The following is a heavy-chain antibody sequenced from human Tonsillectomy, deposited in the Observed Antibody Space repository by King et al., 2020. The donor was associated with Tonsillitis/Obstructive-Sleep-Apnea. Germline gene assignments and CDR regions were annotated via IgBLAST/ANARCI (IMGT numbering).Heavy chain of an antibody. D-gene: IGHD3-9*01. CDR1: GFTFSSYW. CDR3: ARDTIDWLLNYYYYYMDV. V-gene: IGHV3-74*01. CDR2: INSDGSST. J-gene: IGHJ6*03. Sequence: VQLVESGGGLVQPGGSLRLSCAASGFTFSSYWMHWVRQAPGKGLVWVSRINSDGSSTSYADSVTGRFTISRDNAKNTLYLQMNSLRAEDTAVYYCARDTIDWLLNYYYYYMDVWGKGTTVTVSS.